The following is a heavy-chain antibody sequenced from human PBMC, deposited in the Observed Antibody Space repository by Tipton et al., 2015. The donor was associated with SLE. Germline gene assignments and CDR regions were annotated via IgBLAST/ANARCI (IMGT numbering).Heavy chain of an antibody. D-gene: IGHD3-9*01. CDR3: VRDNDWALDY. J-gene: IGHJ4*02. CDR2: IFSGGST. CDR1: GFTVSSNS. V-gene: IGHV3-53*01. Sequence: SLRLSCAASGFTVSSNSMSWVRQAPGKGLEWVSVIFSGGSTHYADSVKGRFTISRDNARNSLYLQMNSLRAEDTAVYYCVRDNDWALDYWGQGTLVTVSS.